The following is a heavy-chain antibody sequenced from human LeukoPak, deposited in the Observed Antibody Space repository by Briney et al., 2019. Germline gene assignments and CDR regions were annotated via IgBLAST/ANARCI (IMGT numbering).Heavy chain of an antibody. Sequence: ASVKVSCKASGYTFTGYYTHWVRQAPGQGLEWMGWINPNSGGTNYAQKFQGRVTMTRDTSISTAYMELSRLRSDDTAVYYCARSLLWFGESTLPYYYGMDVWGQGTTVTVSS. CDR3: ARSLLWFGESTLPYYYGMDV. CDR1: GYTFTGYY. CDR2: INPNSGGT. J-gene: IGHJ6*02. D-gene: IGHD3-10*01. V-gene: IGHV1-2*02.